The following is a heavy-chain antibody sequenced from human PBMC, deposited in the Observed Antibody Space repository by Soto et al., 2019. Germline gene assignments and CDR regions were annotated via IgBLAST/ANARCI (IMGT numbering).Heavy chain of an antibody. V-gene: IGHV3-23*01. J-gene: IGHJ6*02. CDR1: GFTFSSYA. CDR2: ISGSGGST. CDR3: AKDRGFGELLYIPLWGYGMDV. D-gene: IGHD3-10*01. Sequence: GGSLRLSCAASGFTFSSYAMSWVRQAPGKGLEWVSAISGSGGSTYYADSVKGRFTISRDNSKNTLYLQMNSLRAEDTAVYYCAKDRGFGELLYIPLWGYGMDVWGQGTTVTVSS.